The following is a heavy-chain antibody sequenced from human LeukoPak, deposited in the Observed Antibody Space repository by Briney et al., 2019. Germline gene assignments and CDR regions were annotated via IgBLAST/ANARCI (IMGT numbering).Heavy chain of an antibody. V-gene: IGHV4-34*01. Sequence: SETLSLTCTVSGGSISSYYWSWIRQPPGKGLEWIGEINHSGSTNYNPSLKSRVTISVDTSKNQFSLKLSSVTAADTAVYYCARGRSSSSGNFDYWGQGTLVTVSS. J-gene: IGHJ4*02. D-gene: IGHD6-6*01. CDR3: ARGRSSSSGNFDY. CDR2: INHSGST. CDR1: GGSISSYY.